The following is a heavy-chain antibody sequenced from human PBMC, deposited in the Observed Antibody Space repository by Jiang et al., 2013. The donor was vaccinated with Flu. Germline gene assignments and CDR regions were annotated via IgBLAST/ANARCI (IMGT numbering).Heavy chain of an antibody. Sequence: LLKPSETLSLTCAVSGGSISSYYWSWIRQPPGKGLEWIGYIYYSGSTNYNPSLKSRVTISVDTSKNQFSLKLSSVTAADTAVYYCARDSWYCSSTSCDYYYYYGMDVWGQGTTVTVSS. CDR2: IYYSGST. D-gene: IGHD2-2*01. V-gene: IGHV4-59*01. CDR3: ARDSWYCSSTSCDYYYYYGMDV. CDR1: GGSISSYY. J-gene: IGHJ6*02.